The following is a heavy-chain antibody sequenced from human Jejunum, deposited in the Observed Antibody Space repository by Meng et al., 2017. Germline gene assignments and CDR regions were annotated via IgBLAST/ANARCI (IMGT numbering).Heavy chain of an antibody. CDR2: FTRGGTT. J-gene: IGHJ4*02. V-gene: IGHV4-34*02. CDR1: GGSIRGYF. D-gene: IGHD1-26*01. CDR3: ARHEVDFDN. Sequence: QGQLQPGGAGLLKPSEALSLTWAVYGGSIRGYFWSWIRQAPGEGLEWVGEFTRGGTTNYNPSLKSRVTISADTSKNQFSLTLSSVSAADTAVYYCARHEVDFDNWGQGTLVTVSS.